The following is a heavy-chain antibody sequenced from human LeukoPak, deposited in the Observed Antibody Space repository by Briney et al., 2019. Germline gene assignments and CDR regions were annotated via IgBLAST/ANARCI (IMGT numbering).Heavy chain of an antibody. CDR2: IYYSGST. D-gene: IGHD1-1*01. Sequence: SQTLSLTCIVSGGFISSSSYYWGWIRQPPGKGLEWIGSIYYSGSTYYDPSLKSRVTISVDTSKNQFSLKLSSVTAADTAVYYCAREGTAYDYWGQGTLVTVSS. V-gene: IGHV4-39*07. CDR3: AREGTAYDY. J-gene: IGHJ4*02. CDR1: GGFISSSSYY.